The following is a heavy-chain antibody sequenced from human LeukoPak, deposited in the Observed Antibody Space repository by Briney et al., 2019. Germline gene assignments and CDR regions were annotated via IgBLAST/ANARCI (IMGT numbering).Heavy chain of an antibody. CDR1: GGSFSAFY. CDR2: IDHSGST. Sequence: PSETLSLTCAVYGGSFSAFYWSWIRQPPGKGLEWIGEIDHSGSTTYNPTLKSRVTISLDTSKNQFSLRLSSVTAADTAVYYCAKDSGGEYSPIDYWGQGTLVTVSS. V-gene: IGHV4-34*01. CDR3: AKDSGGEYSPIDY. D-gene: IGHD5-18*01. J-gene: IGHJ4*02.